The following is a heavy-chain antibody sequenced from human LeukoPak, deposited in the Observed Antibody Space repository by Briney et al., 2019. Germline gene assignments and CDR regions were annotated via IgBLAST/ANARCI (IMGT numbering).Heavy chain of an antibody. Sequence: GGSLRLSCAASGFTFSSYAMSWVRQAPGKGLEWVSGISGSGVNTYNADSVKGRFSISRDNSKNTLYLQMNSLRAEDTAVYYCAKDQQQLGTRSYXXDYXXXGTXVTVSS. CDR3: AKDQQQLGTRSYXXDY. V-gene: IGHV3-23*01. CDR1: GFTFSSYA. D-gene: IGHD6-13*01. CDR2: ISGSGVNT. J-gene: IGHJ4*02.